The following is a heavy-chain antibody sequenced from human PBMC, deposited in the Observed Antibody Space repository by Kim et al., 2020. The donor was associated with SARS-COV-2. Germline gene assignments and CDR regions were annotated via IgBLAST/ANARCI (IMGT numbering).Heavy chain of an antibody. CDR3: TKSVAGTFDY. V-gene: IGHV3-23*03. Sequence: HYKGSVKGRFTITGDKSKSTMYLQMNSLRAEDTAVYYCTKSVAGTFDYWGQGTLVTVSS. D-gene: IGHD6-19*01. J-gene: IGHJ4*02.